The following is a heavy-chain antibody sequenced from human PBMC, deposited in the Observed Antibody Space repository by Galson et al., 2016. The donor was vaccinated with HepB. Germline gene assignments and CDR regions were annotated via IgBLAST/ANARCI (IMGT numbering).Heavy chain of an antibody. J-gene: IGHJ3*02. D-gene: IGHD6-13*01. CDR2: AGTAGDT. CDR3: ARGRGSNWRDAFDI. CDR1: GFTFSSYD. Sequence: SLRLSCAASGFTFSSYDMHWVRQPTGKGLEWVSGAGTAGDTYYPGSVKGRFTISRENAKNSLYLQMNSLRAEDTALYYCARGRGSNWRDAFDIWGQGTMVTVSS. V-gene: IGHV3-13*01.